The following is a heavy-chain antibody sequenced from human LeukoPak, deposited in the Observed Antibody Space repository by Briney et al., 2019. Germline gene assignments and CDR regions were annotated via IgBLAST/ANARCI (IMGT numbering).Heavy chain of an antibody. Sequence: PGGSLRLSCAASGFTFSGYEMNWIRQPPGKGLEWIGNIFNGGTTDYNPSLKGRVTISLDTSKNQISLKLNSVTAADTAVYYCARDKGPYWYFDLWGRGTLVTVSS. CDR2: IFNGGTT. CDR3: ARDKGPYWYFDL. V-gene: IGHV4-59*01. CDR1: GFTFSGYE. J-gene: IGHJ2*01.